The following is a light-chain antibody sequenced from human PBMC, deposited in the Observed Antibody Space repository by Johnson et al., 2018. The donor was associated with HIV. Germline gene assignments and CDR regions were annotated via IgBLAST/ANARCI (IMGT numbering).Light chain of an antibody. CDR2: ENN. J-gene: IGLJ1*01. CDR1: SSNIGNNY. CDR3: GTWDSSLSAYV. V-gene: IGLV1-51*02. Sequence: QSMLTQPPSVSAAPGQKVTISCSGSSSNIGNNYVSWYQQLPGTAPKLLIYENNKRPSGIPDRFSGSKSGTSATLGITGLQTGDEADYYCGTWDSSLSAYVFGIGTKVTVL.